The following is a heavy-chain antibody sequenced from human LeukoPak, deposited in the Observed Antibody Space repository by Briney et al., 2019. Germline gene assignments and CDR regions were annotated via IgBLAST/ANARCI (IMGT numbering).Heavy chain of an antibody. Sequence: GGSLRLSCAASGFTVSSNYMSWVRQAPGKGLECVSVIYTGGNTYYADSVKGRFIISRDTSKNTRYLQMNSPRAEDTAVYYCARGGVVTRFFDFWGQGALVTVSS. CDR1: GFTVSSNY. V-gene: IGHV3-53*01. D-gene: IGHD3-3*01. CDR2: IYTGGNT. J-gene: IGHJ4*02. CDR3: ARGGVVTRFFDF.